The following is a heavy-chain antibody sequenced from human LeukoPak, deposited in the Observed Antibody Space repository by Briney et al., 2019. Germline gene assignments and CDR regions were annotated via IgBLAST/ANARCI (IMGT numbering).Heavy chain of an antibody. D-gene: IGHD3-22*01. CDR3: AKDPTMIVVVIPDY. J-gene: IGHJ4*02. CDR2: ISGSGGST. CDR1: GFTFSSYA. V-gene: IGHV3-23*01. Sequence: GGSLRLSCAASGFTFSSYAMSWVRQAPGKGLEWVSAISGSGGSTYYADSVKGRFTISRDNSKNTLYLQMNSLRAEGTAVYYCAKDPTMIVVVIPDYWGQGTLLTVSS.